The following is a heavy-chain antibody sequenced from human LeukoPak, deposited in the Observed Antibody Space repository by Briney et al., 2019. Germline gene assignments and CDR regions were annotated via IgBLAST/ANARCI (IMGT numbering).Heavy chain of an antibody. Sequence: SVKVSCKASGGTFSSYAISWVRQAPGQGLEWMGGIIPIFGTANYAQKFQGRVTITADKSTSTAYMELSGLRSEDTAVYYCARDRVCSSTSCYSTPFDYWGQGTLVTVSS. V-gene: IGHV1-69*06. CDR2: IIPIFGTA. CDR3: ARDRVCSSTSCYSTPFDY. CDR1: GGTFSSYA. J-gene: IGHJ4*02. D-gene: IGHD2-2*01.